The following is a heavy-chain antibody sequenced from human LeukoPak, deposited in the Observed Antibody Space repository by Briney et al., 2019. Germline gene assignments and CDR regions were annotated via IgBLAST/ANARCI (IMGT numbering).Heavy chain of an antibody. Sequence: ASVKVSCKASGYTFTGYYMHWVRQAPGQGLEWMGWINPNSGGTNYAQKFQGRVTMTRDTSISTAYMELSRLRSDGTAVYYCARDRTRTGYSSGWYHDYWSQGTLVTVSS. J-gene: IGHJ4*02. CDR2: INPNSGGT. CDR3: ARDRTRTGYSSGWYHDY. D-gene: IGHD6-19*01. CDR1: GYTFTGYY. V-gene: IGHV1-2*02.